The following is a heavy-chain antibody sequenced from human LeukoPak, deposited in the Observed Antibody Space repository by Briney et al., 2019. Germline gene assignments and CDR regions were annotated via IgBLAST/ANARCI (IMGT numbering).Heavy chain of an antibody. V-gene: IGHV3-15*05. CDR1: GFTFSNAW. J-gene: IGHJ6*02. CDR3: ARERCIGTSCSRGMDV. CDR2: IKSKTDGGTT. D-gene: IGHD2-2*01. Sequence: GSLRLSCAASGFTFSNAWMSWVRQAPGKGLEWVGRIKSKTDGGTTDYAAPVKGRFTISRDDSKNTLYLQMNSLRAEDTAMYFCARERCIGTSCSRGMDVWGQGTTVTVSS.